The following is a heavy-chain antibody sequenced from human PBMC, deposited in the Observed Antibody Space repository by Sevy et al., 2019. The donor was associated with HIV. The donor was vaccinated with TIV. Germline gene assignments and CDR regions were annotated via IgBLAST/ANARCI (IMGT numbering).Heavy chain of an antibody. D-gene: IGHD3-10*01. CDR1: GYTLTKLS. J-gene: IGHJ5*02. Sequence: ASVKVSCKVSGYTLTKLSMHWVRQAPGKGLEWMGGFEPEDGETIYAQKFQGRVTMTEDTSTDTSYMELSSLRSEDTAVYYCATLYYYGSGSPRGWFDPWGQGTLVTVSS. V-gene: IGHV1-24*01. CDR2: FEPEDGET. CDR3: ATLYYYGSGSPRGWFDP.